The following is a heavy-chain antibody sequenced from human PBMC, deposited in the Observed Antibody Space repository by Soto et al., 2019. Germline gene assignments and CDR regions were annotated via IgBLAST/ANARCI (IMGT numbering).Heavy chain of an antibody. CDR2: IQSDGSRT. J-gene: IGHJ1*01. D-gene: IGHD3-16*01. Sequence: EVQLVEXGGGLXXXXGXLXXSXAASGFTFSNYWMNWVRQAPGKGLVWVSRIQSDGSRTTYADSVKGRFTISRDNAKNTLYLQMDSLRAEDTAVYFCVSGGSFEKHWGQGTLVSVSS. CDR3: VSGGSFEKH. V-gene: IGHV3-74*03. CDR1: GFTFSNYW.